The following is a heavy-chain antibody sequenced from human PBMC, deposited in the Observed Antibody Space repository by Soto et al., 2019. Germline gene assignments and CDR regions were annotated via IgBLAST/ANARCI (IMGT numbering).Heavy chain of an antibody. D-gene: IGHD5-12*01. CDR1: GGTFSSYA. J-gene: IGHJ4*02. CDR3: VRVVAIPGYPDN. CDR2: IVPIVDTS. V-gene: IGHV1-69*12. Sequence: QVQLVQSGAEVRQPASSVKVSCKTSGGTFSSYAISWVRQAPGQGLEWMGGIVPIVDTSTYAQKFQGRVTITADESTSTVYMELSSLRSDDTAVYYCVRVVAIPGYPDNWGQATPVTVSS.